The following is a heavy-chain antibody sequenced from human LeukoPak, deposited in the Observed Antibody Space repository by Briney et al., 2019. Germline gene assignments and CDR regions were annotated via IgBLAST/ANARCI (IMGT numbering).Heavy chain of an antibody. D-gene: IGHD3-16*01. CDR2: ISSSSSFI. V-gene: IGHV3-21*01. CDR1: GFTFSSYS. J-gene: IGHJ3*02. CDR3: ARNRVTFGGVPDAFDI. Sequence: PGGSLRLSCAASGFTFSSYSMNWVRQAPGKGLEWVSSISSSSSFIYYADSVKGRFTISRDNAKNSLYLQMNSLRAEDTAVYYCARNRVTFGGVPDAFDIWGQGTMVTVSS.